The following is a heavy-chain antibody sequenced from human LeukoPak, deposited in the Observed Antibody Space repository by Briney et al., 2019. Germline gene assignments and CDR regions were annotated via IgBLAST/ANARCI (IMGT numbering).Heavy chain of an antibody. CDR3: AGSYDSSGYHFDY. CDR2: IYPGDSDT. Sequence: GESLKISCKVSGYSFTSYWIGWVRQLPGKGLEWVGIIYPGDSDTRYSPSFQGQVTISADKSISTAYLQWSSLKASDTAMYYCAGSYDSSGYHFDYWGQGTLVTVSS. CDR1: GYSFTSYW. V-gene: IGHV5-51*01. J-gene: IGHJ4*02. D-gene: IGHD3-22*01.